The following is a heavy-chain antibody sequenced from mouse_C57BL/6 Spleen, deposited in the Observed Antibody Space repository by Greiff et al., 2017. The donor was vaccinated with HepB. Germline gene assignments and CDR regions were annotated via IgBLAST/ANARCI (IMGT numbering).Heavy chain of an antibody. J-gene: IGHJ3*01. D-gene: IGHD2-4*01. Sequence: EVKLQESGPGLVKPSQSLSLTCSVTGYSITSGYYWNWIRQFPGNKLEWMGYISYDGSNNYNPSLKNRISITRDTSKNQFFLKLNSVTTEDTATYYCARGDYDEGAFAYWGQGTLVTVSA. CDR2: ISYDGSN. CDR1: GYSITSGYY. CDR3: ARGDYDEGAFAY. V-gene: IGHV3-6*01.